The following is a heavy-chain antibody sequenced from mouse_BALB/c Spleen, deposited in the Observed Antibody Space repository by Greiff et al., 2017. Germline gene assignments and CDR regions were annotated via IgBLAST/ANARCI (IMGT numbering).Heavy chain of an antibody. CDR1: GDSITSGY. D-gene: IGHD1-1*01. V-gene: IGHV3-8*02. CDR3: ARSPYYYGSSFYYYAMDY. CDR2: ISYSGST. J-gene: IGHJ4*01. Sequence: EVKLTESGPSLVKPSQTLSLTCPVTGDSITSGYWNWIRKFPGNKLEYMGYISYSGSTYYNPSLKSRISITRDTSKNQYYLQLNSVTTEDTATYYCARSPYYYGSSFYYYAMDYWGQGTSVTVSA.